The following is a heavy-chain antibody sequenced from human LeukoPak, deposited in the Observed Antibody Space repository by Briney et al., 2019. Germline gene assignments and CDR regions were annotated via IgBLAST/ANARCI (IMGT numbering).Heavy chain of an antibody. J-gene: IGHJ4*02. D-gene: IGHD3-3*01. V-gene: IGHV3-7*01. CDR2: IKHDGSEK. Sequence: GGSLSLSCAASGFIFTNYLMSWVRQAPGKGLEWVASIKHDGSEKYYVDSVRGRFTISRDNTTNSLYLQMSSLRAEDTAVYYCATDRGWRTSGYYLYYFEYWGQGTLVTYSS. CDR3: ATDRGWRTSGYYLYYFEY. CDR1: GFIFTNYL.